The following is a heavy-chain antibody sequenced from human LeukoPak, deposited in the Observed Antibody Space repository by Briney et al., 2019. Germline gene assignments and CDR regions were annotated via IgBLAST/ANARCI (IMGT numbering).Heavy chain of an antibody. CDR3: ARDSHAPTGTTVDY. J-gene: IGHJ4*02. Sequence: TSETLSLTCTVSGGSISSSSYYWGWIRQPTGKGLEWIGYIYFSGSANYNPSRKSRVTISIATSKNQFSLKLNSVTAADTAVYYCARDSHAPTGTTVDYWGQGTLVTVSS. CDR2: IYFSGSA. V-gene: IGHV4-61*05. CDR1: GGSISSSSYY. D-gene: IGHD1-1*01.